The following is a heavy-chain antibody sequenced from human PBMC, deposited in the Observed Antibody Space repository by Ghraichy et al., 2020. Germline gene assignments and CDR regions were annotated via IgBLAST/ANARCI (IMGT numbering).Heavy chain of an antibody. CDR2: ISSSSTI. J-gene: IGHJ4*02. D-gene: IGHD4-17*01. V-gene: IGHV3-48*02. Sequence: GGSLRLSCAASGFTFSSYSMNWVRQAPGKGLEWVSYISSSSTIYYADSVKGRFTISRDNAKNSLYLQMNSLRDEDTAVYYCARGAWDGDFDYWGQGTLVTVSS. CDR1: GFTFSSYS. CDR3: ARGAWDGDFDY.